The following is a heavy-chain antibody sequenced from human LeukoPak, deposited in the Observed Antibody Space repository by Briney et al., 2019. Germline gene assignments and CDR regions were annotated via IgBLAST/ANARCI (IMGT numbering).Heavy chain of an antibody. D-gene: IGHD6-19*01. CDR2: VSHSGNT. CDR1: GDSISFSHW. J-gene: IGHJ4*02. Sequence: SGTLSLTCAVSGDSISFSHWWSWVRPPPGKGLEWIGEVSHSGNTNYNPSLESRVSISVDKSSNHFSLRLTSVTAADSAIYYCAREASSGWYHFDFWGQGILVAVSS. V-gene: IGHV4-4*02. CDR3: AREASSGWYHFDF.